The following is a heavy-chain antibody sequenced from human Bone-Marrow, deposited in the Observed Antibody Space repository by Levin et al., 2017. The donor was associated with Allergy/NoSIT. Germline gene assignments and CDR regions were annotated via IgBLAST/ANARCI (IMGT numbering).Heavy chain of an antibody. V-gene: IGHV1-18*01. D-gene: IGHD1-1*01. CDR2: SSAYNGRT. CDR3: ARENDDTSGQRLHFDS. Sequence: GESLKISCKASGYTFSSYVISWVRQVPGQGLEWMGWSSAYNGRTKYVQKFEDRVKMTTDRSTSTAYMELRSLGSGDTAVYYCARENDDTSGQRLHFDSWGKGTLVTVSS. CDR1: GYTFSSYV. J-gene: IGHJ4*02.